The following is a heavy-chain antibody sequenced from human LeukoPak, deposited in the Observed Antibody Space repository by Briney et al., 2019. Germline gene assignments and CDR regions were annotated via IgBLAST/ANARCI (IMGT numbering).Heavy chain of an antibody. CDR2: MNPNSGNT. Sequence: ASVEVSCKASGYTFTSYDINWVRQATGQGLEWMGWMNPNSGNTGYAQKFQGRVTMTRNTSISTAYMELSSLRSEDTAVYYCARKSYSNYGYYYYYYMDVWGKGTTVTVSS. J-gene: IGHJ6*03. D-gene: IGHD4-11*01. CDR3: ARKSYSNYGYYYYYYMDV. V-gene: IGHV1-8*01. CDR1: GYTFTSYD.